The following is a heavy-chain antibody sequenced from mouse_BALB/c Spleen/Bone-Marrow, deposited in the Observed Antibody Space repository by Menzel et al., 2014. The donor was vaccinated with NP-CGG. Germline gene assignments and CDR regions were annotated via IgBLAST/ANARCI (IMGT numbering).Heavy chain of an antibody. Sequence: DVKLQESGPGLVKPSQPLSLTCTVTGSSITSDYAWNWIRQFPGTKLEWMGYITYSGSTSYNPSLKSRISITRDTSKNQFFLHLNSVTAEDTATYFCARDYYGSSYFDFWGQSTTLTVSS. CDR3: ARDYYGSSYFDF. V-gene: IGHV3-2*02. D-gene: IGHD1-1*01. CDR2: ITYSGST. J-gene: IGHJ2*01. CDR1: GSSITSDYA.